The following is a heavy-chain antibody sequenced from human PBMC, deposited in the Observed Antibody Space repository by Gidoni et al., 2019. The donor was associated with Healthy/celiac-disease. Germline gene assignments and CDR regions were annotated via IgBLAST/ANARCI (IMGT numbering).Heavy chain of an antibody. CDR3: ARGYSDDFWSGYQGWFDP. CDR1: GGSISSGDYY. V-gene: IGHV4-30-4*01. J-gene: IGHJ5*02. Sequence: QVQLQESGPGLVKPSQTLSLTCTVSGGSISSGDYYWSWLRQPPGKGLEWIGYIYYSGSTYYNPSLKSRVTISVDTSKNQFSLKLSSVTAADTAVYYCARGYSDDFWSGYQGWFDPWGQGTLVTVSS. CDR2: IYYSGST. D-gene: IGHD3-3*01.